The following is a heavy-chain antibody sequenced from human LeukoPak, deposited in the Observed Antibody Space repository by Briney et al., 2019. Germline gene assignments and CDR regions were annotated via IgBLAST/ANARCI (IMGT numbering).Heavy chain of an antibody. D-gene: IGHD2-2*01. CDR3: AREVLGYCSSTSCYGFDP. J-gene: IGHJ5*02. V-gene: IGHV4-34*01. CDR1: GGSFSGYY. CDR2: INHSGST. Sequence: PSETLSLTCAVYGGSFSGYYWSWIRQPPGKGLEWIGEINHSGSTNYNPSLKSRVTISVDTSKNQFSLKLSSVTAADTAVYYCAREVLGYCSSTSCYGFDPWGQGTLVTVSS.